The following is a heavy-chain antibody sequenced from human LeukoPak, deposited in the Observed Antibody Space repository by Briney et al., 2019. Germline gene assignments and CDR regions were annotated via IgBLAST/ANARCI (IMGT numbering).Heavy chain of an antibody. J-gene: IGHJ4*02. CDR3: ARDAELELQGDYFDY. V-gene: IGHV4-30-4*08. Sequence: SQTLSLTCTVSGGSISSGDYYLSWIRQPPGKGLEWIGYIYYSGSTYYNPSLKSRVTISVDTSKNQFSLKLSSVTAADTAVYYCARDAELELQGDYFDYWGQGTLVTVSS. CDR2: IYYSGST. CDR1: GGSISSGDYY. D-gene: IGHD1-7*01.